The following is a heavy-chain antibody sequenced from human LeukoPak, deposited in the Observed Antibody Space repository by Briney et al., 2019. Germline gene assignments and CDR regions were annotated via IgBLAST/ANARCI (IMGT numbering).Heavy chain of an antibody. CDR3: ARSAKTPYYYYYMDV. CDR1: GGSISSGSYY. V-gene: IGHV4-61*02. J-gene: IGHJ6*03. CDR2: IYTSGST. Sequence: PSQTLSLTCTVPGGSISSGSYYWSWIRQLAGKGLEWIGRIYTSGSTNYNPSLKSRVTISVDTSKNQFSLKLSSVTAADTAVYYCARSAKTPYYYYYMDVWGKGTTVSVSS.